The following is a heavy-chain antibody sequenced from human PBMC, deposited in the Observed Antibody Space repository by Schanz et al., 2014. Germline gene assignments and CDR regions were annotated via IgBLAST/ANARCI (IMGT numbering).Heavy chain of an antibody. CDR2: ISYDGSHK. CDR1: GFTFRGHA. D-gene: IGHD6-13*01. J-gene: IGHJ6*02. CDR3: ARDRQQLVGRIGYYYGMDV. Sequence: VQLVESGGGLVQPGGSLRLSCAASGFTFRGHAMHWVRQAPGKGLEWVAVISYDGSHKDYADSVKGRFTISRDNSKNTLYLQMNSLRAEDTAVYYCARDRQQLVGRIGYYYGMDVWGQGTTVTVSS. V-gene: IGHV3-30*04.